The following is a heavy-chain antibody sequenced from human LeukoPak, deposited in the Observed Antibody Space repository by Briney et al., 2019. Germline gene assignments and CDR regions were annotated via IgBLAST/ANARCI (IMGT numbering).Heavy chain of an antibody. J-gene: IGHJ4*02. CDR1: GFTFSRYW. D-gene: IGHD6-19*01. V-gene: IGHV3-74*01. CDR3: AKERNLEIAVAGTIFDY. Sequence: GGSLRLSCSASGFTFSRYWIHWVRQAPGKGLEWVSRINPDGSTTTYADSVKGRFTISRDNAKNTVYLLMNSLRAEDTAVYYCAKERNLEIAVAGTIFDYWGQGTLVTVSS. CDR2: INPDGSTT.